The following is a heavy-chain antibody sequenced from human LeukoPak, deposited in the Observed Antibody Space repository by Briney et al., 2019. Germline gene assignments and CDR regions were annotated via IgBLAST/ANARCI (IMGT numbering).Heavy chain of an antibody. CDR3: ARDWVGAMYYFDY. CDR2: ISSSSSYI. V-gene: IGHV3-21*01. Sequence: GGSLRLSCAASGFTFISYAIHWVRQAPGKGLEWVSSISSSSSYIYYADSVKGRFTISRDNAKNSLYLQMNSLRAEDTAVYYCARDWVGAMYYFDYWGQGTLVTVSS. CDR1: GFTFISYA. J-gene: IGHJ4*02. D-gene: IGHD1-26*01.